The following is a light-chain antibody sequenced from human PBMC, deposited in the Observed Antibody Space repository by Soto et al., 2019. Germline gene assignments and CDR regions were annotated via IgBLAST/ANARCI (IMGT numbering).Light chain of an antibody. CDR3: QQYSDYSPT. CDR2: KGS. V-gene: IGKV1-5*03. Sequence: DIQMTQSPSTLSASVGDRVTITCRASQSISGWLAWYQQKPGGAPKVLIFKGSSLQIGVPSRFSGSGSGTEFTLTISSLQPDDFATYYCQQYSDYSPTFGQGTKVDIK. J-gene: IGKJ1*01. CDR1: QSISGW.